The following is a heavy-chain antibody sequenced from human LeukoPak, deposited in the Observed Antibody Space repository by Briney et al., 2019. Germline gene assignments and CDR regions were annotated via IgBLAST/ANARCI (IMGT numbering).Heavy chain of an antibody. V-gene: IGHV1-8*01. CDR3: ARAWLGSVSYSAR. J-gene: IGHJ4*02. CDR1: GYTFTTYD. D-gene: IGHD3-10*01. CDR2: MNPNSGNT. Sequence: ASVKVSCKASGYTFTTYDIHWVRQATGQGLEWMGWMNPNSGNTGYAQKFRGRVTMTRNNSITTAYMELSSLRSEDTAVYYCARAWLGSVSYSARWGQGTLVTVSS.